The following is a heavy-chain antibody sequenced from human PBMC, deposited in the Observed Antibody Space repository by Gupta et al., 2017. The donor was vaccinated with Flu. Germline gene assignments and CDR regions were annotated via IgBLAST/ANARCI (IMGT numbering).Heavy chain of an antibody. CDR3: AVCENNNCRQGFDP. D-gene: IGHD2/OR15-2a*01. CDR2: RSRSGVNT. CDR1: GLTLSCYA. Sequence: EVHVLETGGDLVQPGGSLRLSCAASGLTLSCYAMTVVRQNPVKGLEWVSARSRSGVNTFYADSGMGRFTISRDNSKNTLCLQMNSLRVDDTACDYCAVCENNNCRQGFDPWGQGTLVTVSS. J-gene: IGHJ5*02. V-gene: IGHV3-23*01.